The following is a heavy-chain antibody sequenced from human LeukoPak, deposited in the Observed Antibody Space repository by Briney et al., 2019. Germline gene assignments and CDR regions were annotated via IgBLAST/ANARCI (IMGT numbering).Heavy chain of an antibody. D-gene: IGHD6-19*01. CDR1: GYTLSSYW. V-gene: IGHV3-7*01. CDR3: ASGSRWLIDS. J-gene: IGHJ4*02. Sequence: PGGSLRLSCAASGYTLSSYWMNWVRQAPGKGLEWVANIKGDGSERHYVDSVKGRFTISGDKATNSLYLQMDSLRGEDKAVYYCASGSRWLIDSWGQGTLVTVSS. CDR2: IKGDGSER.